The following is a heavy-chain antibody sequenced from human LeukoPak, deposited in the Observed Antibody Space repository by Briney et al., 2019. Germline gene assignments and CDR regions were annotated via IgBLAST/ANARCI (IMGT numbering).Heavy chain of an antibody. CDR3: TTEGIAVAQVFDY. CDR1: GFTFSNAW. V-gene: IGHV3-15*01. J-gene: IGHJ4*02. CDR2: IKSKTDGGTT. D-gene: IGHD6-19*01. Sequence: PGGSLRLSCAASGFTFSNAWISWVRQAPGKGLEWVGRIKSKTDGGTTDYAAPVKGRFTISRDDSKNTLYLQMNSLKTEDTAVYYCTTEGIAVAQVFDYWGQGTLVTVSS.